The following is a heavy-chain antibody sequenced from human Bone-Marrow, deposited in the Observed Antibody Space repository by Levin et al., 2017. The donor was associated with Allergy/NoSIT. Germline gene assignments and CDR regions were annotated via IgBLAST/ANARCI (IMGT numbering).Heavy chain of an antibody. V-gene: IGHV1-2*02. CDR3: AREFEAAAGTSDEFFQH. CDR2: INPKSGGT. D-gene: IGHD6-13*01. J-gene: IGHJ1*01. Sequence: ASVKVSCKTSGYSFTGYYVHWVRQAPGQGLEWMGWINPKSGGTSFAQKFQGRVTMTRDTSSSTAFMELSRLTSDDTAVYFCAREFEAAAGTSDEFFQHWGQGTLVTVSS. CDR1: GYSFTGYY.